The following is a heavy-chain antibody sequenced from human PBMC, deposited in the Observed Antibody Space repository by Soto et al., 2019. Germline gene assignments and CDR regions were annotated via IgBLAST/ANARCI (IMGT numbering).Heavy chain of an antibody. D-gene: IGHD4-17*01. CDR3: AMSTTVVTLDAFDI. CDR1: GGTFSSYA. J-gene: IGHJ3*02. V-gene: IGHV1-69*01. CDR2: IIPIFGTA. Sequence: QVQLVQSGAEVKKPGSSVKVSCKASGGTFSSYAISWVRQAPGQGLEWMGGIIPIFGTANYAQTFQGRVTITADESTSTAYMELSSLRSEDTAVYYCAMSTTVVTLDAFDIWGQGTMVTVSS.